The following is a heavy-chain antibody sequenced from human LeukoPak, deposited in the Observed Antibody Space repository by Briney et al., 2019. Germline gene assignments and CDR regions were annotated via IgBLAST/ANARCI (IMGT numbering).Heavy chain of an antibody. CDR1: GYTFISYG. D-gene: IGHD4-23*01. V-gene: IGHV1-18*01. Sequence: ASVKVSCKASGYTFISYGISWVRQAPGQGLEWMGWISAYSGNTNYAQKLQGRVTMSTDTSTNTAYMQLRSLRSDDTAVYYCARDTSVVTPDGFDIWGRGTMVTVSS. CDR2: ISAYSGNT. J-gene: IGHJ3*02. CDR3: ARDTSVVTPDGFDI.